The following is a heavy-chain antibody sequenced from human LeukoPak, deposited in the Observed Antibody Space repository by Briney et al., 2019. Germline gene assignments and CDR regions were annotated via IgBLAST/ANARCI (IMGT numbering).Heavy chain of an antibody. CDR1: GFTFSSYA. Sequence: GGSLRLSCAASGFTFSSYAMSWVRQAPGKGLEWVSAISGSGGSTYYADSVKGRFTISRDNSKNTLCLQMNSLRAEDTAVYYCAKDSGGYYDFWSGYYNGDYYYYYYMDVWGKGTTVTVSS. D-gene: IGHD3-3*01. V-gene: IGHV3-23*01. CDR3: AKDSGGYYDFWSGYYNGDYYYYYYMDV. J-gene: IGHJ6*03. CDR2: ISGSGGST.